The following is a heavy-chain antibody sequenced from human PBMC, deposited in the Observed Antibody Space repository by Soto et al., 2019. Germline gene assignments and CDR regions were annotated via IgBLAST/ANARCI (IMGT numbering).Heavy chain of an antibody. CDR1: GFLFKTYE. V-gene: IGHV3-48*03. D-gene: IGHD2-15*01. Sequence: EVQLVESGGGLVQPGGSLTLSCAASGFLFKTYEVDWVRQAPGKGPEWISYINENSGSIYYADSVRGRFTISRDNSKKSLFLQMNGLRAEDTGVYFCVREDGSGCICSDAFDVGGQGTLVTVSS. J-gene: IGHJ3*01. CDR3: VREDGSGCICSDAFDV. CDR2: INENSGSI.